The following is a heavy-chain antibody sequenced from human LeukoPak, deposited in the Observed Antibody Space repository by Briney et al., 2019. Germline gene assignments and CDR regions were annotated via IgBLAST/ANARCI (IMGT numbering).Heavy chain of an antibody. Sequence: QPGGSLRLSCAASGFTFSSYSMNWVRQAPGKGLEWVSYISSSSSTIYYADSVKGRFTISRDNAKNSLYLQMNSLRAEDTAVYYCARDRFGGYCSSISCYRSLDYWGQGTLVTVSS. V-gene: IGHV3-48*01. CDR1: GFTFSSYS. D-gene: IGHD2-2*01. CDR2: ISSSSSTI. CDR3: ARDRFGGYCSSISCYRSLDY. J-gene: IGHJ4*02.